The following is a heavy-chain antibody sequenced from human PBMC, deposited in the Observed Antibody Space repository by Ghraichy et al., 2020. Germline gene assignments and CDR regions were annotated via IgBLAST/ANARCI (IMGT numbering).Heavy chain of an antibody. V-gene: IGHV3-66*01. Sequence: GGSLRLSCAASGITVSNNYMIWVRQAPGKGLEWVSLIYSGGRTKYADSVKGRFTISRDNSKNTLYLQMNSLRAEDTAVYYCARKVPTTWLGYWGQGTLVTVSS. D-gene: IGHD6-19*01. CDR3: ARKVPTTWLGY. CDR2: IYSGGRT. CDR1: GITVSNNY. J-gene: IGHJ4*02.